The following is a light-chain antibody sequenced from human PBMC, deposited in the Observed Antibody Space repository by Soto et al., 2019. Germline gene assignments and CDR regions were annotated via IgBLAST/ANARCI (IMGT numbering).Light chain of an antibody. CDR1: QSVSSNY. CDR3: QQYGSSPRVS. J-gene: IGKJ4*01. CDR2: GAS. Sequence: EIVLTQSPGTLSLSPGERATLSCRASQSVSSNYLAWYQQKPGQAPRLLIDGASSRATGIPDRFSGSGSGTDFTLTISRLEPDDFSVYYCQQYGSSPRVSFGGGTKVEIK. V-gene: IGKV3-20*01.